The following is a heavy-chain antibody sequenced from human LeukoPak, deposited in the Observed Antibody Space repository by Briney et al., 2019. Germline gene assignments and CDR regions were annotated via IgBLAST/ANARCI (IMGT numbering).Heavy chain of an antibody. CDR3: ARDWGAYYHFFDY. CDR2: IKQDGSER. J-gene: IGHJ4*02. V-gene: IGHV3-7*01. D-gene: IGHD3-22*01. Sequence: GGSLRLSCEASGFSMSVYWMSWVRQAPGKGLEWVGNIKQDGSERNYVDSVKGRFAISRDNAKKSLYLQMNSLRAEDTAVYYCARDWGAYYHFFDYWGQGTLVTVSS. CDR1: GFSMSVYW.